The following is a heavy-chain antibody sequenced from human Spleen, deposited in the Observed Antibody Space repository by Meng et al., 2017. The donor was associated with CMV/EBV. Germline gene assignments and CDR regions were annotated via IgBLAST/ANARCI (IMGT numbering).Heavy chain of an antibody. Sequence: GSLRLSCTVSGGSISSSSYDWGWIRQPPGKGLEWIGSIYYSGSTYYNPSLKSRVTISVDTSKNQFSLKLSSVTAADTAVYYCARHIPWGGSSSGYYYYGMDVWGQGTTVTVSS. CDR2: IYYSGST. V-gene: IGHV4-39*01. CDR1: GGSISSSSYD. D-gene: IGHD6-6*01. J-gene: IGHJ6*02. CDR3: ARHIPWGGSSSGYYYYGMDV.